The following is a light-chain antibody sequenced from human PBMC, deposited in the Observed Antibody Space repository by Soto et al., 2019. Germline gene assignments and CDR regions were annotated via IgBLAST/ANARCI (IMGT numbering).Light chain of an antibody. CDR2: DVS. CDR1: SSDVGGYNY. CDR3: SSYTSSSTPYV. Sequence: QSVLTQPASVSGSPGQSSTISCTGTSSDVGGYNYVSWYQQHPGKAPKLMIYDVSNRPSGVSNRFSGYKSGNTDSLTISGLQAEDEADYYCSSYTSSSTPYVFGTGTKLTVL. V-gene: IGLV2-14*01. J-gene: IGLJ1*01.